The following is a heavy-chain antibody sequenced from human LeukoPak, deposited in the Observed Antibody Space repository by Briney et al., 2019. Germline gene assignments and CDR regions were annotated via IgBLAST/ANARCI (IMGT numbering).Heavy chain of an antibody. D-gene: IGHD5-18*01. V-gene: IGHV1-18*01. CDR3: ARDPPTAMASGRQDY. J-gene: IGHJ4*02. CDR2: ISAYNGDT. Sequence: ASVKVSCKASGYTFTNYGFSWMRQAPGQGLEWMGWISAYNGDTLYAQNLQGRVTMTTDTSTSTAYMELRSLRSDDTAVYYRARDPPTAMASGRQDYWGQGTLVTVSS. CDR1: GYTFTNYG.